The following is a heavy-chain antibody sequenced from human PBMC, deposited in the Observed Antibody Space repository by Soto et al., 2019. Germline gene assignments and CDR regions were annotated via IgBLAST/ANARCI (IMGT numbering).Heavy chain of an antibody. CDR2: IYPGDSDT. J-gene: IGHJ6*02. Sequence: GESLKISCEASGYSFTFYWIAWVRQLPGKGLEWMGIIYPGDSDTRYSPSFQGQVTISADKSISTAYLQWSSLKASDTAMYYCASRGSAAAGTSDGMDVWGQGTTVTVSS. CDR1: GYSFTFYW. D-gene: IGHD6-13*01. CDR3: ASRGSAAAGTSDGMDV. V-gene: IGHV5-51*01.